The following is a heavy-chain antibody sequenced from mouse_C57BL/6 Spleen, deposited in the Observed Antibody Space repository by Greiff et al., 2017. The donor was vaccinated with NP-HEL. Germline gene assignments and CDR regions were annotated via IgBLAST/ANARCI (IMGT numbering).Heavy chain of an antibody. CDR3: TREERELGRDWYFDV. J-gene: IGHJ1*03. CDR1: GFTFSSYA. Sequence: EVQGVESGEGLVKPGGSLKLSCAASGFTFSSYAMSWVRQTPEKRLEWVAYISSGGDYIYYADTVKGRFTISRDNARNTLYLQMSSLKSEDTAMYYCTREERELGRDWYFDVWGTGTTVTVSS. CDR2: ISSGGDYI. V-gene: IGHV5-9-1*02. D-gene: IGHD4-1*01.